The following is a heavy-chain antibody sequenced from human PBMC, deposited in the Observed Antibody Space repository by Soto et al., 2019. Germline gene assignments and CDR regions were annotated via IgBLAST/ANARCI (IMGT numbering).Heavy chain of an antibody. CDR3: ARGSPIAGLGQYNWFDP. Sequence: ASVKVSCKASGGTFSSYAISWVRQAPGQGLEWMGGIIPIFGTANYAQKFQGRVTITADESTSTAYMELSSLRSEDTAVYYCARGSPIAGLGQYNWFDPWGQGTLVTVSS. D-gene: IGHD6-13*01. V-gene: IGHV1-69*13. CDR2: IIPIFGTA. J-gene: IGHJ5*02. CDR1: GGTFSSYA.